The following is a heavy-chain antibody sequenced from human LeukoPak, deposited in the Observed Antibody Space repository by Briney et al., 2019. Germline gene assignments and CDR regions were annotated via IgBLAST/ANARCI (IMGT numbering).Heavy chain of an antibody. CDR1: GFTFDDYA. V-gene: IGHV3-9*03. Sequence: GGSLRLSCAASGFTFDDYAMHWVRQAPGKGLEWVSGIGWNSGSIDYADSVKGRFTISRDNAKNSLYLQMNSLRAEDMALYYCAKDIRGRWELLKSGAFDIWGQGTMVTVSS. CDR2: IGWNSGSI. CDR3: AKDIRGRWELLKSGAFDI. D-gene: IGHD1-26*01. J-gene: IGHJ3*02.